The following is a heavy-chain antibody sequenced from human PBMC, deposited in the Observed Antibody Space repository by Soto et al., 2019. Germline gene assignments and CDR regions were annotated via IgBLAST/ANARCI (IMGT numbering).Heavy chain of an antibody. CDR2: IFHSGST. V-gene: IGHV4-4*02. Sequence: SETLSLTCAVFGGSISDSNWWTWVRQPPGKGLDWIGEIFHSGSTNYNSSLMGRVTISVDKANNQFSLKLSSVTAADTAVYYCAHRPIVGAAIWGQGTLVTVSS. J-gene: IGHJ4*02. CDR3: AHRPIVGAAI. CDR1: GGSISDSNW. D-gene: IGHD1-26*01.